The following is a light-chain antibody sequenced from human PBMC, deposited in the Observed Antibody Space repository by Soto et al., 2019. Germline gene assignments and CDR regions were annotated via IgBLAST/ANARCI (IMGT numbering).Light chain of an antibody. CDR2: GAS. CDR3: QQYGSSPWT. V-gene: IGKV3-20*01. CDR1: QTIRSNY. Sequence: ETVLTQSPDTLSLSPGERATLSCRASQTIRSNYLAWYRQTPGQAPRLLIYGASNRATGIADRFSGSGSGTDFTLIISRLEPEDFALYYCQQYGSSPWTFGQGTKVEIK. J-gene: IGKJ1*01.